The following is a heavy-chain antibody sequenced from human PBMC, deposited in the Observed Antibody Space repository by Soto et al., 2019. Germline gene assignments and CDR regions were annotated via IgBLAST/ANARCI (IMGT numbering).Heavy chain of an antibody. D-gene: IGHD3-16*01. CDR1: GFSLNIDAAG. V-gene: IGHV2-5*02. J-gene: IGHJ4*02. Sequence: QITLKESGPTLVRPTQTLTLTCTFSGFSLNIDAAGVGWIRQSPGKALEWLALIYWDDEKRYSPSLKSRLTITKDTSKNQVVLRMINMDPVDTGTYYCVHRSGAYVRPRTYYFDSWGQGTLVAVSS. CDR3: VHRSGAYVRPRTYYFDS. CDR2: IYWDDEK.